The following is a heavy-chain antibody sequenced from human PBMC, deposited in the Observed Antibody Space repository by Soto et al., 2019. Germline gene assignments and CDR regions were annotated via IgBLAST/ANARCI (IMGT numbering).Heavy chain of an antibody. J-gene: IGHJ5*02. CDR3: ARCQGLIRVSSGWYKGWFDP. CDR1: GGSISSGVYY. V-gene: IGHV4-31*03. Sequence: PSETLSLTCTVSGGSISSGVYYWSWIRHHPGKGLEWIGYIYYSGSTYYNPSLKSRVTISVDTSKNQFSLKLSSVTAADTAVYYCARCQGLIRVSSGWYKGWFDPWGQGTLVTVSS. D-gene: IGHD6-19*01. CDR2: IYYSGST.